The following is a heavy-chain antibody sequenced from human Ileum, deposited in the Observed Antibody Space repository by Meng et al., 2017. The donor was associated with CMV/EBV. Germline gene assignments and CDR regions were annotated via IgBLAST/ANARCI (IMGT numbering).Heavy chain of an antibody. J-gene: IGHJ4*02. V-gene: IGHV3-11*04. CDR2: ISGGGGDI. CDR1: GFTFSDYY. D-gene: IGHD2-21*02. CDR3: ARETMTSDY. Sequence: GSLRLSCATSGFTFSDYYMSWIRQAPGKGLEWVSFISGGGGDIHYADSVKGRFTISRDNAKNSLYLQMKSLRAEDTAVYYCARETMTSDYWGQGTLVTVSS.